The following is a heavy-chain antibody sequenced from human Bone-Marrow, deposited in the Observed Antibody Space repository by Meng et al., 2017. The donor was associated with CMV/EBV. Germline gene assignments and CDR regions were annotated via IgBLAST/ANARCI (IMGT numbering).Heavy chain of an antibody. CDR1: GFTFSSYG. D-gene: IGHD3-22*01. CDR2: IRYDGSNK. CDR3: ASIGGTMIPTRRGYYGMDV. Sequence: GESLKISCAASGFTFSSYGMHWARQAPGKGLEWVAFIRYDGSNKYYADSVKGRFTISRDNSKNTLYLQMNSLRAEDTAVYYCASIGGTMIPTRRGYYGMDVWGQGTTVTVSS. V-gene: IGHV3-30*02. J-gene: IGHJ6*02.